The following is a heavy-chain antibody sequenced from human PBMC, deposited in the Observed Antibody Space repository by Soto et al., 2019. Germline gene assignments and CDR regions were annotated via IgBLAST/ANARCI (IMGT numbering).Heavy chain of an antibody. D-gene: IGHD3-10*01. CDR3: AKFLQYGSGVSNYYFDH. CDR1: GFTFSSYA. J-gene: IGHJ4*02. Sequence: GGSLRLSCAASGFTFSSYAMSWVRQAPGKGLEWVSGISGSGGSTYYADSVKGRFTISRDNSKNTLYLQMNSLRAEDTAVFYCAKFLQYGSGVSNYYFDHWGQGT. CDR2: ISGSGGST. V-gene: IGHV3-23*01.